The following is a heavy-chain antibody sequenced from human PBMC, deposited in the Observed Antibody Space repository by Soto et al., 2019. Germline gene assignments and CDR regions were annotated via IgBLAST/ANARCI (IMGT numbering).Heavy chain of an antibody. CDR2: IIPILGIA. J-gene: IGHJ6*03. D-gene: IGHD1-7*01. V-gene: IGHV1-69*02. Sequence: ASVKVSCKASGGIFSSYTISWVRQAPGQGLEWMGRIIPILGIANYAQKFQGRVTITADKSTSTAYMELSSLRSEDTAVYYCARAEAKLELPLNYYYYMDVWGKGTTVTVSS. CDR1: GGIFSSYT. CDR3: ARAEAKLELPLNYYYYMDV.